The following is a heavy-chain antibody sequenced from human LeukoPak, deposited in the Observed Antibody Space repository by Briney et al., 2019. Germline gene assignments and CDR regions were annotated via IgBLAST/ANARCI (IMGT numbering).Heavy chain of an antibody. CDR3: ARDSYYYDSSGYSANWFDP. J-gene: IGHJ5*02. CDR2: ISGTGDNS. V-gene: IGHV3-21*01. Sequence: GGSLRLSCAASGFAFSSYDMNWVRQAAGKGLEWVSQISGTGDNSGYADSVKGRFTISRDNAKNSLYLQMNSLRAEDTAVYYCARDSYYYDSSGYSANWFDPWGQGTLVTVSS. D-gene: IGHD3-22*01. CDR1: GFAFSSYD.